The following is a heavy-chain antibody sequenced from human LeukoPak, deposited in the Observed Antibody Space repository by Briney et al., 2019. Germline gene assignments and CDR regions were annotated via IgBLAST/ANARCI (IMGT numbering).Heavy chain of an antibody. CDR3: AKDDDWGRFNH. D-gene: IGHD3-16*01. CDR2: ISPRGDIT. Sequence: GGTLRLSCAASGFSFRSHGMNWVRQAPGKGLEWVSGISPRGDITYYKDSVRGRFTISRDNFKNTVSLQLNSLRAKDTAMYYCAKDDDWGRFNHWGQGTLVTVSS. J-gene: IGHJ1*01. CDR1: GFSFRSHG. V-gene: IGHV3-23*01.